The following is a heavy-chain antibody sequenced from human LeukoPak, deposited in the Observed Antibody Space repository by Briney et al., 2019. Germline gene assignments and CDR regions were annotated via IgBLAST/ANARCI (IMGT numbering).Heavy chain of an antibody. CDR1: GYTFTSYG. V-gene: IGHV1-18*01. CDR2: ISAYNGNT. J-gene: IGHJ3*01. D-gene: IGHD2/OR15-2a*01. Sequence: ASVKLSCKASGYTFTSYGISWVRQAPGQGLELMGWISAYNGNTNYAQKLQCRVTMTTDTSTSTAYMELRRLRSDNTAVYYCARRVYGASAWGQGTIATVHS. CDR3: ARRVYGASA.